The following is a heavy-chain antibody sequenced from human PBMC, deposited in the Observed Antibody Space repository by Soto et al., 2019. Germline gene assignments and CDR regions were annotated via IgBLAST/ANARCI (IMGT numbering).Heavy chain of an antibody. CDR3: ARGSSGWGVDY. Sequence: EVQLLESGGGLVQPGGSLRLSCTASGFTFSSYGMNWVRQAPGKGLEWVSATGDGGTYYADSVRGRFTISRDDSKNTLFLPMNTLTAEDTAVYYCARGSSGWGVDYWGQGTLVTVSS. V-gene: IGHV3-23*01. CDR2: TGDGGT. J-gene: IGHJ4*02. D-gene: IGHD6-19*01. CDR1: GFTFSSYG.